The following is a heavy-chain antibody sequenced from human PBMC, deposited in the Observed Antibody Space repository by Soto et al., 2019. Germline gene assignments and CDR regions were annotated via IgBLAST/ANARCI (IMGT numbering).Heavy chain of an antibody. CDR3: ARDVSPGSSSLYIDAFDI. D-gene: IGHD6-13*01. Sequence: EVQLEESGGDLVQPGGSLRLSCAASGFTLSAYWMTWVRQAPGKGRGWVANINRDGSKKSYLDSVRGRFTIYRDNVGNTLYLQMDSLRAADTALYYCARDVSPGSSSLYIDAFDIWGQGTMVTVSS. V-gene: IGHV3-7*05. J-gene: IGHJ3*02. CDR2: INRDGSKK. CDR1: GFTLSAYW.